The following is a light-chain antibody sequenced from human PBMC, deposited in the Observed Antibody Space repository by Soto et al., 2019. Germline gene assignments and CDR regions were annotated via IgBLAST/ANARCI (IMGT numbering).Light chain of an antibody. Sequence: DIQMTQSPSTLSASVGDRVTISCRANQSITTYLNWHQQRPGKSPKILISTATNLKSGVPSRFSGSGSGTDFTLTISSLQAEDVAVYYCQQYYSTPRTFGQGTKVEI. CDR1: QSITTY. CDR2: TAT. V-gene: IGKV1-39*01. CDR3: QQYYSTPRT. J-gene: IGKJ2*01.